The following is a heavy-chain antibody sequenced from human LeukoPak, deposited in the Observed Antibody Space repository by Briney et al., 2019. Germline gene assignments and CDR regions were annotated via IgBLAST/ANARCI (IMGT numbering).Heavy chain of an antibody. D-gene: IGHD1-26*01. CDR3: ARVVGSYSAYYHYGMDV. CDR1: GFTFSSYW. Sequence: GGSLRLSCAASGFTFSSYWMSWVRQAPGKGLEWVANIKQDGSEKYYVDSVKGRFTISRDNAKNSLYLQMNSLRAEDTAVYYCARVVGSYSAYYHYGMDVWGQGTTVTVSS. CDR2: IKQDGSEK. J-gene: IGHJ6*02. V-gene: IGHV3-7*01.